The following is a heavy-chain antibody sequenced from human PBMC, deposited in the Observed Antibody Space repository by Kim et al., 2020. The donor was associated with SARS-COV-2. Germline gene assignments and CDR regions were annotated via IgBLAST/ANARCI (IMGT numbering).Heavy chain of an antibody. J-gene: IGHJ6*02. D-gene: IGHD3-22*01. CDR2: IWDDGSNK. CDR3: AKAWLRGYYYYGMDV. CDR1: GFTFSSYG. V-gene: IGHV3-33*06. Sequence: GGSLRLSCAASGFTFSSYGMHWVRQAPGKGLEWVAVIWDDGSNKYYADSVKGRFTISRDNSKNTLYLQMNSLRAEDTAVYYCAKAWLRGYYYYGMDVWGQGTTVTVSS.